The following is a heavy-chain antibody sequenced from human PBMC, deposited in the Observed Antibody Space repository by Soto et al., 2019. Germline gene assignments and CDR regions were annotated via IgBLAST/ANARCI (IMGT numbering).Heavy chain of an antibody. Sequence: TLSLTCAISGDSVSSNSAAWSWIRQSPSRGLEWLGRTYYRSKWYNDYAVSVKSRITINPDTSKNQFSLQLNSVTPEDTAVYYCARARIAVAEVYNWFDPWGQGTLVTVSS. CDR1: GDSVSSNSAA. J-gene: IGHJ5*02. CDR2: TYYRSKWYN. D-gene: IGHD6-19*01. V-gene: IGHV6-1*01. CDR3: ARARIAVAEVYNWFDP.